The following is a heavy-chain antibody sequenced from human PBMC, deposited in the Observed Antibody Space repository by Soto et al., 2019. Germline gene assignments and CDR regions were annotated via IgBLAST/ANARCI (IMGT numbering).Heavy chain of an antibody. Sequence: QVQLVQSGAEVKKPGSSVKVSCKASGGTFSSYAISWVRQAPGQGLEWMGGIIPIFGTANYAQKFQGRVTITADKSTSTAYMELSSLSSEDTAVYYCARAEEVAAAGTEYYYGMDVWGQGTTVTVSS. V-gene: IGHV1-69*06. J-gene: IGHJ6*02. CDR1: GGTFSSYA. D-gene: IGHD6-13*01. CDR3: ARAEEVAAAGTEYYYGMDV. CDR2: IIPIFGTA.